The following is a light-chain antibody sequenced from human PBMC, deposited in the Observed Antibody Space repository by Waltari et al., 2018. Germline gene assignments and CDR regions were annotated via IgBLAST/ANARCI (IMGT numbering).Light chain of an antibody. V-gene: IGLV3-25*03. CDR2: KDT. Sequence: SYELTQPPSVSVSPGQTARITCSGDALPKHYTFCYQQKPGQAPVLIIDKDTQRPSGIPERFSGSSSGTTVTMTISGVQAEDEADYYCLSADSSGTSKVFGGGTKLTVL. J-gene: IGLJ3*02. CDR1: ALPKHY. CDR3: LSADSSGTSKV.